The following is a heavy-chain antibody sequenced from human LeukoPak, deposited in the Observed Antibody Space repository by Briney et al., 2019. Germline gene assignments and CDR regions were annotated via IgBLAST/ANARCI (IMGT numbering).Heavy chain of an antibody. CDR3: ARGGTAMVPLDY. CDR1: GYSISSGYY. V-gene: IGHV4-38-2*02. J-gene: IGHJ4*02. CDR2: MYHSGST. Sequence: SETLSLTCTVSGYSISSGYYWGWIRQPPGKGLEWIGSMYHSGSTYYNPSLKSRVTMSVDTSKNQFSLKLSSVTAADTAVYYCARGGTAMVPLDYWGQGTLVTVSS. D-gene: IGHD5-18*01.